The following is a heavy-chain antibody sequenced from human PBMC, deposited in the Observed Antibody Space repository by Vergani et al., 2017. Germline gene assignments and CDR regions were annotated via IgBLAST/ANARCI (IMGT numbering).Heavy chain of an antibody. V-gene: IGHV1-18*01. CDR2: ISAYNGNT. Sequence: QVQLVQSGAEVKKPGASVKVSCKASGYTFTSYGISWVRQAPGQGLEWMGGISAYNGNTNYAQKLQGRVTMTTDTSTSTDYMELRSLRSDDTAVYYCARGLVGTVYYYYYGMDVWGQGTTVTVSS. D-gene: IGHD2-21*01. CDR3: ARGLVGTVYYYYYGMDV. CDR1: GYTFTSYG. J-gene: IGHJ6*02.